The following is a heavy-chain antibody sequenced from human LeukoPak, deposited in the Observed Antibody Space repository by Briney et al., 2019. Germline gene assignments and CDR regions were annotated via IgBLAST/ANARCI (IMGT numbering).Heavy chain of an antibody. D-gene: IGHD3-10*01. CDR1: GGSISSSSYY. CDR3: ATERGGGITMVRGRSYSDY. J-gene: IGHJ4*02. CDR2: IYYSGST. V-gene: IGHV4-39*07. Sequence: SETLSLTCTVSGGSISSSSYYWGWIRQPPGKGPEWIGSIYYSGSTYHNPSLKSRVTISVDTSKNQFSLKLSSVTAADTAVYYCATERGGGITMVRGRSYSDYWGQGTLVTVSS.